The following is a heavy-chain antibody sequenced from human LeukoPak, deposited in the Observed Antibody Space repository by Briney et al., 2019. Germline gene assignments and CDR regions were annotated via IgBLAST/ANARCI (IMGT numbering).Heavy chain of an antibody. CDR3: ARGTLLLWFGELGD. CDR1: GFTFSSYS. CDR2: ISSSSSYI. Sequence: PGGSLRLSYAASGFTFSSYSMNWVRQAPGKGLEWVSSISSSSSYIYYADSVKGRFTISRDNAKNSLYLQMNSLRAEDTAVYYCARGTLLLWFGELGDWGQGTLVTVSS. V-gene: IGHV3-21*03. J-gene: IGHJ4*02. D-gene: IGHD3-10*01.